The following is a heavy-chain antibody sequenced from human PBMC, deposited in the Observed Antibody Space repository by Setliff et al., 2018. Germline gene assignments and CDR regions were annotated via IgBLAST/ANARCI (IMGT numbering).Heavy chain of an antibody. Sequence: SETLSLTCAVYGGSFSAYYWRWIRQAPGKGMEWIGEINQSGSTNYNPSLKSRVTMSVDASKKQFSLKLTSVTAADTAVYYCAIFIVGLDAFDTWGQGTMVTVSS. CDR3: AIFIVGLDAFDT. CDR1: GGSFSAYY. V-gene: IGHV4-34*01. J-gene: IGHJ3*02. D-gene: IGHD1-26*01. CDR2: INQSGST.